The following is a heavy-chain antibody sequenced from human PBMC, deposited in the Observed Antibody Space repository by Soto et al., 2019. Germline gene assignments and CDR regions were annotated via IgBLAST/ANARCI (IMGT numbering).Heavy chain of an antibody. D-gene: IGHD3-22*01. J-gene: IGHJ4*02. CDR2: FDPEDGET. Sequence: ASVKVSCKVSGYTLTELSMHWVRQAPGKGLEWMGGFDPEDGETIYAQKFQGRVTMTEDTSTDTAYMELSSLRSEDTAVYYCATILHHRYDSSGYFHRPFDYWGQGTLVTVSS. V-gene: IGHV1-24*01. CDR3: ATILHHRYDSSGYFHRPFDY. CDR1: GYTLTELS.